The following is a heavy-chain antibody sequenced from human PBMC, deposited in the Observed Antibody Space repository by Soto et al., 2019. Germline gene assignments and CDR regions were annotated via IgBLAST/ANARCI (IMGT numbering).Heavy chain of an antibody. Sequence: QVQLVQSGGEVKKPGASVKVSCKASAYTFTNYGIGWVRQAPGQGLEWMGWSSADTGNINYAQKFRARVTMTTNTATSSAYWEVRSLRSADTAVYYCARSGSSWNLREFDSWGQGTLVTVSS. J-gene: IGHJ4*02. V-gene: IGHV1-18*01. CDR2: SSADTGNI. CDR3: ARSGSSWNLREFDS. CDR1: AYTFTNYG. D-gene: IGHD6-13*01.